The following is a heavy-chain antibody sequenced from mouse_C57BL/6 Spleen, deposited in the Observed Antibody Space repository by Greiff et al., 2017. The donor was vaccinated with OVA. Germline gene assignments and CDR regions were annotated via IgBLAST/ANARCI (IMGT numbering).Heavy chain of an antibody. Sequence: VQLQQPGAELVMPGASVKLSCKASGYTFTSYWMHWVKQRPGQGLEWIGEIDPSDSYTNYNQKFKGKSTLTVDKSSSTAYMQLSSLTSEDSAVYYCARGDYDGGDYWGQGTTLTVSS. CDR2: IDPSDSYT. CDR1: GYTFTSYW. J-gene: IGHJ2*01. V-gene: IGHV1-69*01. CDR3: ARGDYDGGDY. D-gene: IGHD2-4*01.